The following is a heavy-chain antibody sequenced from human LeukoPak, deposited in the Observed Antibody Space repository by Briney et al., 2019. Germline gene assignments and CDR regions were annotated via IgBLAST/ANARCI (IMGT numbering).Heavy chain of an antibody. Sequence: PSETLSLTCTVSGGSVSSTTYYWSWIRQPPGKGLEWIGSINYSGSTYYNPSLKSRVTISVDTSKNQFSLKLSSVTAADTAVYYCARYVVYGSGKYYFDYWGQGNRVTVS. CDR2: INYSGST. J-gene: IGHJ4*02. CDR1: GGSVSSTTYY. CDR3: ARYVVYGSGKYYFDY. D-gene: IGHD3-10*01. V-gene: IGHV4-39*01.